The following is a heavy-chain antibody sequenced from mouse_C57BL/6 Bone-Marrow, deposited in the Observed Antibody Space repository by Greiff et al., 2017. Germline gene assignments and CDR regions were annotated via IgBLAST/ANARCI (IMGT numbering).Heavy chain of an antibody. CDR3: ARLGVRRGHLDY. J-gene: IGHJ2*01. D-gene: IGHD2-14*01. CDR2: IDPSDSET. CDR1: GYTFTSYW. V-gene: IGHV1-52*01. Sequence: QVQLQQPGAELVRPGSSVKLSCKASGYTFTSYWMHWVKQRPIQGLEWIGNIDPSDSETHYNQKFKDKATLTVDQSSSTAYLQLSSLTSEDSAVYYCARLGVRRGHLDYWGQGTTLTVSS.